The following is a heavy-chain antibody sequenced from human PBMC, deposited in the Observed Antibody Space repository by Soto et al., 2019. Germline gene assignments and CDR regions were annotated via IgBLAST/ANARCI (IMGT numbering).Heavy chain of an antibody. Sequence: QVQLHEPRPGLVKPSETLSLTCTVSGGSISNYYWNLIRQPDGKGLEWIGRIYSSGTTIYNPTLESRVTMSLDASQNQFPLQMSSVTAADTAVYFWARFHPFGGTASPNASDIWGQGTMVTVSS. V-gene: IGHV4-4*07. CDR3: ARFHPFGGTASPNASDI. CDR1: GGSISNYY. J-gene: IGHJ3*02. CDR2: IYSSGTT. D-gene: IGHD3-16*01.